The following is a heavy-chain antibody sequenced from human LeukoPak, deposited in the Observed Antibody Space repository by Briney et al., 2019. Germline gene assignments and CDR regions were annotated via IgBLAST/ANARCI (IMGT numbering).Heavy chain of an antibody. J-gene: IGHJ4*02. V-gene: IGHV3-23*01. D-gene: IGHD2-21*02. CDR2: IGGTGDIG. CDR3: AKEYPDSGFDY. Sequence: GGSLRLSCAASGFTFSNYAMSWVRQAPGKGLQWVSTIGGTGDIGDYADSVKGRFTISRDDSKNTLYLQMNSLRAEDTAVYYCAKEYPDSGFDYWGQGTLVTVSS. CDR1: GFTFSNYA.